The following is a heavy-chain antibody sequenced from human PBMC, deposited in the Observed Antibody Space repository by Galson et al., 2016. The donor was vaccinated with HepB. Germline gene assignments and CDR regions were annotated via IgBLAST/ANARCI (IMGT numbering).Heavy chain of an antibody. J-gene: IGHJ4*02. V-gene: IGHV3-23*01. CDR2: ITAVAGRT. Sequence: SLRLSCAASRFNFDNYAMSWVRQAPGKGLEWVASITAVAGRTYYADSVRGRFTISSDNAKSTVYLHMDGLRAEDTAVYFCGTLHNRNDFDLWGQGTQVTVSS. D-gene: IGHD1-1*01. CDR3: GTLHNRNDFDL. CDR1: RFNFDNYA.